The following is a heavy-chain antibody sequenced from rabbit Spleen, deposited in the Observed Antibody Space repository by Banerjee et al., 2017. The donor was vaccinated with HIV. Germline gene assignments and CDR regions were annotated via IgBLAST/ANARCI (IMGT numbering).Heavy chain of an antibody. Sequence: QEQLVESGGGLVQPGGSLKLSCKASGFDFSHYYVSWVRQAPGKGLEWIACIYAGSGGFTYYANWAKGRFTISKTSSTTVTLQMTSLTAADTATYFCARDTSSSFSSYGMDLWGPGTLVTVS. J-gene: IGHJ6*01. V-gene: IGHV1S45*01. D-gene: IGHD1-1*01. CDR2: IYAGSGGFT. CDR1: GFDFSHYYV. CDR3: ARDTSSSFSSYGMDL.